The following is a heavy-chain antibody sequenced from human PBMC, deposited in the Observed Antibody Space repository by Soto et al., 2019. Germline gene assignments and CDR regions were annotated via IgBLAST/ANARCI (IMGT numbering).Heavy chain of an antibody. J-gene: IGHJ6*03. CDR3: ARGGAGDCSSTSCYEEGYYYYMDV. Sequence: SETLSLTCAVYGGSFSGYYWSWIRQPPGKGLEWIGVINHSGSTNYNPSLKSRVTISVDTSKNQFSLKLSSVTAADTAVYYCARGGAGDCSSTSCYEEGYYYYMDVWGKGTTVTVSS. CDR2: INHSGST. V-gene: IGHV4-34*01. CDR1: GGSFSGYY. D-gene: IGHD2-2*01.